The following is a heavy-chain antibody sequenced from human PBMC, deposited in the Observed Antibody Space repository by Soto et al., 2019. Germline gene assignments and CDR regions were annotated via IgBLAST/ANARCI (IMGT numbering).Heavy chain of an antibody. D-gene: IGHD3-22*01. V-gene: IGHV4-34*01. CDR2: INHSGST. CDR3: ARTRDNYYDSSGGGYFDY. Sequence: QVQLQQWGAGLLKPSETLSLTCAVYGGSFSGYYWSWIRQPPGKGLEWIGEINHSGSTNYNPSLKSRVTLSVDTSKNQFSLKLSSVTAADTAVYYCARTRDNYYDSSGGGYFDYWGQGTLVTVSS. J-gene: IGHJ4*02. CDR1: GGSFSGYY.